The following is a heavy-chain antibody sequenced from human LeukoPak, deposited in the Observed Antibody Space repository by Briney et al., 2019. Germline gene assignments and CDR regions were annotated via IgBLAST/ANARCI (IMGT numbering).Heavy chain of an antibody. J-gene: IGHJ5*02. Sequence: LETLSLTCTVSGGSISSYYWSWIRQPPGKGLEWIGYIYYSGSTNYSPSLKSRVTISVDTSKNQFSLKLSSVTAADTAVYYCARVGRIAAAEWFDPWGQGTLVTVSS. CDR1: GGSISSYY. V-gene: IGHV4-59*01. CDR3: ARVGRIAAAEWFDP. CDR2: IYYSGST. D-gene: IGHD6-13*01.